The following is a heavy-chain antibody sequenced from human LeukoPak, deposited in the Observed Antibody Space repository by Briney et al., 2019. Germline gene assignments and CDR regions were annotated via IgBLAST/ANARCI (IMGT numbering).Heavy chain of an antibody. Sequence: SETLSLTCSVSGGSIRSYYWSWIRQPPGKGLEWIGYIYYSGSTKYNPSGSTKNNPSLKSRVTISVDTSKNQFSLKLNSVTAADTAVYYCARPHAGYDSSAYLDYWGQGTLVTVSS. J-gene: IGHJ4*02. CDR1: GGSIRSYY. CDR2: IYYSGST. D-gene: IGHD3-22*01. V-gene: IGHV4-59*01. CDR3: ARPHAGYDSSAYLDY.